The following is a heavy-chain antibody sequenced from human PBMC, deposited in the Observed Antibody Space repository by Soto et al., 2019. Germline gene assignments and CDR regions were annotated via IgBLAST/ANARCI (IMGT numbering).Heavy chain of an antibody. D-gene: IGHD5-18*01. CDR2: IKQDGSEK. CDR3: AMVVDTAMSSYYYGMDV. CDR1: GFTFSSYW. J-gene: IGHJ6*02. Sequence: SLRLSCAASGFTFSSYWMSWVRQAPGKGLEWVANIKQDGSEKYYVDFVKGRFTISRDNAKNSLYLQMNSLRAEDTAVYYCAMVVDTAMSSYYYGMDVWGQGTTVTVSS. V-gene: IGHV3-7*01.